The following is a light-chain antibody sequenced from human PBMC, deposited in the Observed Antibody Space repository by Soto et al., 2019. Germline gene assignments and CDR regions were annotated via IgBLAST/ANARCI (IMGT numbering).Light chain of an antibody. CDR3: QQRSNWPLT. CDR2: DAS. Sequence: EIVLTQSPATLSLSPGERATLSCRAGQSVSSYLAWYQQKPGQAPRLLIYDASNRGTGIPARFSGSGSGTDFTLTISSLEPEDFAVYYCQQRSNWPLTFGGGTKVEIK. J-gene: IGKJ4*01. V-gene: IGKV3-11*01. CDR1: QSVSSY.